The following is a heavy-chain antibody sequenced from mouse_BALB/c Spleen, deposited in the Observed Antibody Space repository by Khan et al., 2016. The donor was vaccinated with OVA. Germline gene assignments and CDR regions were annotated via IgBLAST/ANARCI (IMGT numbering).Heavy chain of an antibody. CDR2: IWSDGST. D-gene: IGHD2-10*01. V-gene: IGHV2-6-1*01. CDR1: GFSLTNYG. Sequence: QVQLKESGPGLVAPSQSLSITCTISGFSLTNYGIHWVRQPPGKGLEWLVVIWSDGSTTYNSALKSRLTISKDNSKSQVFLKMNIHQTDDTAVYFCARQPYYHYNIMDYWGQGTSVTVSS. CDR3: ARQPYYHYNIMDY. J-gene: IGHJ4*01.